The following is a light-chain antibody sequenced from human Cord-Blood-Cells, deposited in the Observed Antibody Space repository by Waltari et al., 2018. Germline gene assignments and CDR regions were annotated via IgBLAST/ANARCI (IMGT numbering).Light chain of an antibody. CDR3: QQYGSSPLT. V-gene: IGKV3-20*01. J-gene: IGKJ2*01. CDR1: QSVSSSY. CDR2: GAS. Sequence: EIVLTQSPGTLSLSPGERATLSCRASQSVSSSYLAWYQQKPGQAPRLLIYGASSRATGIPDRFSGSGSGTEFTLTISRLEPEDIAVYYCQQYGSSPLTFGQGTKLEIK.